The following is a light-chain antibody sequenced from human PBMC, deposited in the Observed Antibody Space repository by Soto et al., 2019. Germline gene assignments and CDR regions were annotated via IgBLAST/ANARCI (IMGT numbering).Light chain of an antibody. CDR3: QQYNSYET. CDR1: QSISSW. CDR2: DAS. Sequence: DIQMTQSPSTLSASVGDRVTITCRASQSISSWLAWYQQKPGKAPKLLIYDASSLESGVPSRSSGSGSGTEFTLTISSLQPDDFATYYCQQYNSYETFGQGTKVDIK. J-gene: IGKJ1*01. V-gene: IGKV1-5*01.